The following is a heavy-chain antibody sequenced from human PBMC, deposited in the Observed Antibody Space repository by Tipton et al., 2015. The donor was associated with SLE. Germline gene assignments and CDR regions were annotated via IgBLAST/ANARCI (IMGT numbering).Heavy chain of an antibody. V-gene: IGHV3-48*03. Sequence: SLRLSCVTSGFTFSDYKMNWVRQAPGKGLEWVSYISTSGNTIYYAESVRGRFTISRDNAKNSLYLQMNSLRAEDTAVYYCARDSEYCSDDTCVFYFDYWGQGALITVSS. CDR1: GFTFSDYK. D-gene: IGHD2-15*01. J-gene: IGHJ4*02. CDR2: ISTSGNTI. CDR3: ARDSEYCSDDTCVFYFDY.